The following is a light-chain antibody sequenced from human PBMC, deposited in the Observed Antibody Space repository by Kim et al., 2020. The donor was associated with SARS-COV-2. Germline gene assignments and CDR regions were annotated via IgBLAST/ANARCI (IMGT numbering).Light chain of an antibody. Sequence: SASVGDRVIITCRASQTISTYLNWYQHKPGKAPELLIYAASTLQSGVPSRFSGSGSGTDFTLTISSLHPEDFATYYCQQSYNSPYTFGQGTKLEIK. CDR1: QTISTY. V-gene: IGKV1-39*01. CDR3: QQSYNSPYT. CDR2: AAS. J-gene: IGKJ2*01.